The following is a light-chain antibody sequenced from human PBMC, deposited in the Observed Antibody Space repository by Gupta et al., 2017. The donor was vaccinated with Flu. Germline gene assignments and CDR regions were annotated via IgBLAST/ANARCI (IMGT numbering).Light chain of an antibody. Sequence: GTLSQPASNTGSSIQSLTQTITSTYLNWYQQRPGQSPRLLIYSISRRDSGVPDRFSGSDSGTDFTLTISRVEAEDVGVYYCKQDSHSPYTFGQGTKLEI. CDR3: KQDSHSPYT. CDR1: QSLTQTITSTY. J-gene: IGKJ2*01. CDR2: SIS. V-gene: IGKV2-30*02.